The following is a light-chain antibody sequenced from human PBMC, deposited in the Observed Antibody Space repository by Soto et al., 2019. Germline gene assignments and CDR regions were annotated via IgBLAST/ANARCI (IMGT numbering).Light chain of an antibody. Sequence: ENRLTQSQGTLSLKKGERATLSCRASRTVGSYLAWYQQKPGQAPRLLIYDASNRATGIPARFSGSGSGTDFTLTISRLEPEDFAVYYCQQYGTSPRTFGQGTNVDIK. CDR3: QQYGTSPRT. CDR1: RTVGSY. J-gene: IGKJ1*01. V-gene: IGKV3-20*01. CDR2: DAS.